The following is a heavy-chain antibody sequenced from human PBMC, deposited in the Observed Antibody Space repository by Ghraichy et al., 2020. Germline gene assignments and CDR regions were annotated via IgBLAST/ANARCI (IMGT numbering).Heavy chain of an antibody. V-gene: IGHV3-48*02. CDR3: ASRGSGSYPLNYYYYYGMDV. CDR2: ISSSSSTI. J-gene: IGHJ6*02. D-gene: IGHD1-26*01. CDR1: GFTFSSYS. Sequence: GESLNISCAASGFTFSSYSMNWVRQAPGKGLEWVSYISSSSSTIYYADSVKGRFTISRDNAKNSLYLQMNSLRDEDTAVYYCASRGSGSYPLNYYYYYGMDVWGQGTTVTVSS.